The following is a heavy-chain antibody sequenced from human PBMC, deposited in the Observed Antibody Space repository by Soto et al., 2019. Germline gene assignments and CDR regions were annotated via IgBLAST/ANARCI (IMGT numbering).Heavy chain of an antibody. J-gene: IGHJ4*02. CDR3: ARPYYDFWSGPNPFDY. CDR1: GLNFSSYG. Sequence: GGSLRVSCAAAGLNFSSYGRHWVRQAPGKGLEWVAVIWYDGSNKYYADSVKGRFTISRDNSKNTLYLQMNSLRAEDTAVYYCARPYYDFWSGPNPFDYWGQGTLVTVSS. CDR2: IWYDGSNK. D-gene: IGHD3-3*01. V-gene: IGHV3-33*01.